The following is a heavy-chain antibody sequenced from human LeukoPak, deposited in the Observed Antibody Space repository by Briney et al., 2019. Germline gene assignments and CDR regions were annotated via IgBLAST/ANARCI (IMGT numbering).Heavy chain of an antibody. D-gene: IGHD3-10*01. J-gene: IGHJ4*02. V-gene: IGHV4-59*12. CDR3: ARDLRNYYGSGSYFDY. CDR2: IYYSGST. Sequence: PSETLSLTCTVSGDSISSYYWSWIRQPPGKGLEWIGYIYYSGSTNYNPSLKSRVTISVDTSKNQFSLKLSSVTAADTAVYYCARDLRNYYGSGSYFDYWGQGTLVTVSS. CDR1: GDSISSYY.